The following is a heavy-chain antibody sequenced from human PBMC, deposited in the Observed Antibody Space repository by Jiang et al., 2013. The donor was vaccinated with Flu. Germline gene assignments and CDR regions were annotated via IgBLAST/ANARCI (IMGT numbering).Heavy chain of an antibody. CDR1: GYFLTSYY. Sequence: SVKVSCKASGYFLTSYYMHWVRQAPGQGLEWMGILNPTGPTTSYAQKFQGRVTMTRDTSTSTVYMELSSLRSEDTAVYYCARDQDELAVAGTLVGWGQGTLVTVSS. J-gene: IGHJ4*02. V-gene: IGHV1-46*01. CDR2: LNPTGPTT. D-gene: IGHD6-19*01. CDR3: ARDQDELAVAGTLVG.